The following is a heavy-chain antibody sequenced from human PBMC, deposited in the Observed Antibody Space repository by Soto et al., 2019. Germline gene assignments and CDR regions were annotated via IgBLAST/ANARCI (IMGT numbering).Heavy chain of an antibody. J-gene: IGHJ6*02. CDR2: ISNDGSNK. CDR3: ARMASFYCSGGSCYPTYGMDV. D-gene: IGHD2-15*01. Sequence: HPGGSLRLSCAASGLTFSSYAMHWVRQAPGKGLEWVAVISNDGSNKYYADSVKGRFTISRDNSKNTLYLQMNSLRAEDTAVYYCARMASFYCSGGSCYPTYGMDVWGQGTTVTVSS. CDR1: GLTFSSYA. V-gene: IGHV3-30-3*01.